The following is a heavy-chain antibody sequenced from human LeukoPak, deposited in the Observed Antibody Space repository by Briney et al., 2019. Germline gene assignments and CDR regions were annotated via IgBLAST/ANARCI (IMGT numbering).Heavy chain of an antibody. V-gene: IGHV3-74*01. D-gene: IGHD6-13*01. CDR2: IDNDGTNT. Sequence: GGSLRLSCAASEFTFSSHWMHWVRQVPGKGLVYIAYIDNDGTNTNYADSVKGRFTISRDNAKNTLYLQMNSLRAEDTAVYYCARSSSPPNWFDPWGQGTLVTVSS. J-gene: IGHJ5*02. CDR3: ARSSSPPNWFDP. CDR1: EFTFSSHW.